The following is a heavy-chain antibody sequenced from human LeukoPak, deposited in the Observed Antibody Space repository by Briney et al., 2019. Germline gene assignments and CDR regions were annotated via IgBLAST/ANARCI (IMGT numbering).Heavy chain of an antibody. D-gene: IGHD3-9*01. CDR3: ARGGAGLRYFDWLSSWFDP. CDR2: INHSGST. Sequence: SETLSLTCAVYGGSFSGYYWSWIRQPPGKGLEWIGEINHSGSTNYNPSLKSRVTISVDTSKNQFSLKLSSVTAADTAVYYCARGGAGLRYFDWLSSWFDPWGQGTLSPSPQ. CDR1: GGSFSGYY. J-gene: IGHJ5*02. V-gene: IGHV4-34*01.